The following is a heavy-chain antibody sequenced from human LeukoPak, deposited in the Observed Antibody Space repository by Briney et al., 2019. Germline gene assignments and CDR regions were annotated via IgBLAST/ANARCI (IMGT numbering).Heavy chain of an antibody. CDR3: ARHHDYGDYDRAFDI. J-gene: IGHJ3*02. CDR1: GGSISTGDFF. CDR2: IRYGGNT. D-gene: IGHD4-17*01. Sequence: SETLSLTCTVSGGSISTGDFFWGWIRQPPGKDLEWIGSIRYGGNTLYNPSLKSRLAIAIDTSKNQFSLKLSPVTAADTAVYYCARHHDYGDYDRAFDIWGLGTMVTVS. V-gene: IGHV4-39*01.